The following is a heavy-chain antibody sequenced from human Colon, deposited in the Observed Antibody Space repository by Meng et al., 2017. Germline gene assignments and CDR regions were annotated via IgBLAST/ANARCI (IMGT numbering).Heavy chain of an antibody. Sequence: QVQLQESGPGLVKPSGTLSLTGAVSGGSISSSNWWSWVRQPPGKGLECIGEIYHSGSTNYNPSLKSRVTISVDKSKNQFSLKLSSVTAADTAVYYCASGRKYCSSTSCYGQFDYWGQGTLVTVSS. J-gene: IGHJ4*02. CDR3: ASGRKYCSSTSCYGQFDY. CDR1: GGSISSSNW. D-gene: IGHD2-2*01. V-gene: IGHV4-4*02. CDR2: IYHSGST.